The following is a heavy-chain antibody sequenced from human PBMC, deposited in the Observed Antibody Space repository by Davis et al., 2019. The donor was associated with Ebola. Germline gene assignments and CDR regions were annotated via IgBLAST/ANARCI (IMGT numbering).Heavy chain of an antibody. J-gene: IGHJ4*02. CDR2: IYTSGST. Sequence: PSETLSLTCTVSGGSVSRGNYHRTWIRQPAGKGLEWVGHIYTSGSTNYNPSLKSRVTISLDTSKNQFSLKVSSVTAADTAVYYCAREYHYWGQGTLVTVSS. CDR1: GGSVSRGNYH. V-gene: IGHV4-61*09. D-gene: IGHD2-2*01. CDR3: AREYHY.